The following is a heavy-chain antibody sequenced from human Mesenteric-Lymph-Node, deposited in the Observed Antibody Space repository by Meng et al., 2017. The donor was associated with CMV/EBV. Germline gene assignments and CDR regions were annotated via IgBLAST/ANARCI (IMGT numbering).Heavy chain of an antibody. V-gene: IGHV3-23*01. J-gene: IGHJ4*02. Sequence: GESLKISCAASGFTFSSYAMTWVRQAPGKGLEWVSVIYGSGSNTYYADSVKGRFTISRDNSKNTLYLQMNNLRAEDTAVYYCAGRPLGYCSSTGCYDYWGQGTQVTVSS. D-gene: IGHD2-2*03. CDR1: GFTFSSYA. CDR2: IYGSGSNT. CDR3: AGRPLGYCSSTGCYDY.